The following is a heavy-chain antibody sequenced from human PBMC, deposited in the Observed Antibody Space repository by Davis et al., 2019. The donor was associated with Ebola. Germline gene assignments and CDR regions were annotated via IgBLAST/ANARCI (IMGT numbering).Heavy chain of an antibody. J-gene: IGHJ4*02. V-gene: IGHV3-11*01. CDR3: ARETYSSGWYDY. CDR1: GFTFSDYY. Sequence: GESLKISCAASGFTFSDYYMSWIRQAPGKGLEWVSYISSSGSTIYYADSVEGRFTISRDNAKNSLYLQMNSLRAEDTAVYYCARETYSSGWYDYWGQGTLVTVSS. CDR2: ISSSGSTI. D-gene: IGHD6-19*01.